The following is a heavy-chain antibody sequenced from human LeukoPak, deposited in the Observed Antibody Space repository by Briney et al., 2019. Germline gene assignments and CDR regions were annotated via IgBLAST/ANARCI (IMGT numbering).Heavy chain of an antibody. D-gene: IGHD6-13*01. CDR2: ISSSGSTI. Sequence: GGSLRLSCAASGFTFSDYYMSWIRQAPGKGLEWVSYISSSGSTIYYADSVKGRFTISRDNAKNSLYLQMNSLRAEDTAVYYCARDAGIAAAGPVLYYFDYWGQGTLVTVSS. J-gene: IGHJ4*02. CDR3: ARDAGIAAAGPVLYYFDY. V-gene: IGHV3-11*04. CDR1: GFTFSDYY.